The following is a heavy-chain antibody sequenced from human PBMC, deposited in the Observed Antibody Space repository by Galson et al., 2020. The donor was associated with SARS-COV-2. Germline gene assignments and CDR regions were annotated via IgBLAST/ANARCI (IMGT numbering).Heavy chain of an antibody. Sequence: SETLSLTCDVSDDSISSNKWWSWVRQPPGKGLEWIGEIFHSGSTNYNPSLKSRVTMSVDKSKNQFSLKVNSVTAADTAVYYCARTIVGVGRQWFDPWGQGTLVTVSS. CDR2: IFHSGST. CDR3: ARTIVGVGRQWFDP. V-gene: IGHV4-4*02. J-gene: IGHJ5*02. D-gene: IGHD1-26*01. CDR1: DDSISSNKW.